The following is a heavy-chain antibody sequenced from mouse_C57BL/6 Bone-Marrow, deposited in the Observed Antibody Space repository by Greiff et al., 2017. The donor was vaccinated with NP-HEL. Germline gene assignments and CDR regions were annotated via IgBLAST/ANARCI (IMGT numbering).Heavy chain of an antibody. CDR3: ATYYYGSSPYAMDY. Sequence: VQLQQPGAELVKPGASVKMSCKASGYTFTSYWITWVKQRPGQGLAWIGDIYPGSGSTNYNEKFKSKATLTVDTSSSTAYMQLSSLTSEDSAVYYCATYYYGSSPYAMDYWGQGTSVTVSS. J-gene: IGHJ4*01. CDR2: IYPGSGST. D-gene: IGHD1-1*01. V-gene: IGHV1-55*01. CDR1: GYTFTSYW.